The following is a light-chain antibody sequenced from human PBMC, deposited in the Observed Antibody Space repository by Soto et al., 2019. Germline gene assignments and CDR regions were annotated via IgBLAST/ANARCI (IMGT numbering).Light chain of an antibody. CDR2: WAS. CDR3: QQYYSIPLT. Sequence: DGVMAQSPDSLAVSLVESATINCKSSQSVLYSSNNKNYLAWYQQKPGQPPKLLIYWASTRESGVPDRFSGSGSGTDFTLTISSLQAEDVAVYYCQQYYSIPLTFGGGTKVDIK. CDR1: QSVLYSSNNKNY. V-gene: IGKV4-1*01. J-gene: IGKJ4*01.